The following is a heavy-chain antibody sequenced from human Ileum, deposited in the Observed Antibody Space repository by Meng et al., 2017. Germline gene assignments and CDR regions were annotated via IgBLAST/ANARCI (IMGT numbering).Heavy chain of an antibody. CDR2: INHSGST. CDR1: GGGYSGYY. D-gene: IGHD3-10*01. Sequence: QVQLLEQGAGRLKPSETSVLACASSGGGYSGYYWCWIRQPPGKGLEWIGEINHSGSTNYIPSLKSQDTITVDTYKNQFSLKLSSVTAADTAVYYCTIRGVLYNWFDPWGQGTLVTVSS. CDR3: TIRGVLYNWFDP. V-gene: IGHV4-34*01. J-gene: IGHJ5*02.